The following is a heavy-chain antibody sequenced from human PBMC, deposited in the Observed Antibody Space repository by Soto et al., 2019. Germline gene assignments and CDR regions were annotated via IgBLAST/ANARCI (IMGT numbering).Heavy chain of an antibody. CDR2: IYYSGST. D-gene: IGHD3-3*01. Sequence: SETLSLTCTVSGGSINSYYWSWIRQPPGKGLEWIGYIYYSGSTNYNPSLKSRVTISVDTSKNQFSLKLSSVTAADTAVYYCARGGTDDFWSGYYMGYYYGMDVWGQGTTVTVSS. CDR1: GGSINSYY. J-gene: IGHJ6*02. V-gene: IGHV4-59*01. CDR3: ARGGTDDFWSGYYMGYYYGMDV.